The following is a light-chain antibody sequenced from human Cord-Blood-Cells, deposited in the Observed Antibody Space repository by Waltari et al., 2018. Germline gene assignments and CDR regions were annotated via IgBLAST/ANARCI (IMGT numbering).Light chain of an antibody. CDR1: SSDVGSYNL. CDR3: CSYAGSYTYV. V-gene: IGLV2-23*01. Sequence: QSALTQPASVSGSPGQSITISCTGTSSDVGSYNLVSWYQQHPGKAPKLMIYEGSKRTGGSPVRFPCSKSVNTTSLTITGLQAEDEADYDCCSYAGSYTYVFGTGTKVTVL. J-gene: IGLJ1*01. CDR2: EGS.